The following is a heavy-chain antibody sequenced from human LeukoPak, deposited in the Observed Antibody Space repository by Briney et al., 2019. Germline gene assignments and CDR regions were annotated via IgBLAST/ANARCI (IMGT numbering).Heavy chain of an antibody. CDR3: ASTEAYDYVWGSYRFSY. Sequence: GGSLRLSCAASGFTVSSNYMSWVRQAPGKGLEWVSVIYSGGSTYYADSVKGRFTVSRDNSKNTLYLQMNSLRAEDTAVYYCASTEAYDYVWGSYRFSYWGQGTLVTVSS. V-gene: IGHV3-53*01. J-gene: IGHJ4*02. D-gene: IGHD3-16*02. CDR2: IYSGGST. CDR1: GFTVSSNY.